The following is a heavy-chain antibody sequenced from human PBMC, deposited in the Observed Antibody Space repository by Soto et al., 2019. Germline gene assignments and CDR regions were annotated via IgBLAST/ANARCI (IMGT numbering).Heavy chain of an antibody. V-gene: IGHV4-34*01. D-gene: IGHD3-9*01. CDR3: VRDAFLTGYYTNWFDH. CDR2: INHSGST. Sequence: SETLSLTCSVYGGSFSGYYWSWIRQPPGKGLEWIGEINHSGSTNYNPSLKSRVTISVDTSKNQFSLKLSSVSAADTAVYYCVRDAFLTGYYTNWFDHWGQGTLVTV. CDR1: GGSFSGYY. J-gene: IGHJ5*02.